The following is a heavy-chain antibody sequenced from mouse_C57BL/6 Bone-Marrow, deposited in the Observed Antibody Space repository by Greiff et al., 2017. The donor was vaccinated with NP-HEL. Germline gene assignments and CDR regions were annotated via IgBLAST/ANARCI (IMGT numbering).Heavy chain of an antibody. CDR3: ARSIITTVVEVDY. D-gene: IGHD1-1*01. Sequence: VQLQQSGAELAKPGASVKLSCKASGYTFTSYWMHWVKQRPGQGLEWIGYINPSSGYTKYNQKFKDKAKLTADKSSSTAYMQLSSLTYEDSAVYYCARSIITTVVEVDYWGQGTTLTVSS. J-gene: IGHJ2*01. CDR1: GYTFTSYW. V-gene: IGHV1-7*01. CDR2: INPSSGYT.